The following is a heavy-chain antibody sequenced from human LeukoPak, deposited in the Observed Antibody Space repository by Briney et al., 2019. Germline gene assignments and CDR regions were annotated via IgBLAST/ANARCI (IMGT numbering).Heavy chain of an antibody. Sequence: ASVKVSCKVSGYTFTDYYMHWVQQAPGKGLEWMGLVDPEDGETIYAEKFQGRVTITADTSTDTAYMELSSLRSEDTAVYYCARTYDSSGWLFDYWGQGTLVTVSS. CDR1: GYTFTDYY. D-gene: IGHD3-22*01. CDR3: ARTYDSSGWLFDY. V-gene: IGHV1-69-2*01. CDR2: VDPEDGET. J-gene: IGHJ4*02.